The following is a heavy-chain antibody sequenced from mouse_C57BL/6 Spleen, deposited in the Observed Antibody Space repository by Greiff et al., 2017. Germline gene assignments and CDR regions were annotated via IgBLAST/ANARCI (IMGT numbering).Heavy chain of an antibody. V-gene: IGHV5-17*01. CDR3: SRRYFDY. CDR2: ISSGSSTI. D-gene: IGHD3-3*01. J-gene: IGHJ2*01. CDR1: GFTFSDYG. Sequence: EVHLVESGGGLVKPGGSLKLSCAASGFTFSDYGMHWVRQAPEKGLEWVAYISSGSSTIYYADTVKGRFTISRDNAKNTLFLQMAILRSDDTAMYYYSRRYFDYWGQGTTLTVSS.